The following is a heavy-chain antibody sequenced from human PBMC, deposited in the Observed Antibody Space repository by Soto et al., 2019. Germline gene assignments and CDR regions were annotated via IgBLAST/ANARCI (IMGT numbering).Heavy chain of an antibody. Sequence: GGSLRRSCAGSGFTFGYSYMSWIRQAPGKGLEWLSYISPGSRYPAYADSVKGRFTVSRDNAKRSLYLQMMSLTAEDTAIYYCVRGGGGGLFDPWGQGTMVTVS. CDR3: VRGGGGGLFDP. V-gene: IGHV3-11*06. D-gene: IGHD2-15*01. CDR1: GFTFGYSY. J-gene: IGHJ5*02. CDR2: ISPGSRYP.